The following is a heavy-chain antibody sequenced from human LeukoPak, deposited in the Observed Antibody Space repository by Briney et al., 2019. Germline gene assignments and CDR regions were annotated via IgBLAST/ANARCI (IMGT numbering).Heavy chain of an antibody. J-gene: IGHJ4*02. V-gene: IGHV3-30*04. CDR1: GFTFSSYA. D-gene: IGHD6-19*01. Sequence: GGSLRLSCAASGFTFSSYAMHWVRQAPGKGLEWVAVISYDGSNKYYADSVKGRFTISRDNSKNTLYLQMNSLRAEDTAVYYCARDAVAGYSSGWYFDYWGQGTLVTVSS. CDR3: ARDAVAGYSSGWYFDY. CDR2: ISYDGSNK.